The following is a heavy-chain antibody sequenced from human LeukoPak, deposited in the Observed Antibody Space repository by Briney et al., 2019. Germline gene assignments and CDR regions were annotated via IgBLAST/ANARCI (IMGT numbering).Heavy chain of an antibody. CDR3: ARTNAFGN. CDR1: GGSLSGDY. CDR2: IYYTGTT. J-gene: IGHJ3*02. V-gene: IGHV4-59*01. Sequence: SETLSLTCTVSGGSLSGDYWNWIRQPPGKGLEWIGYIYYTGTTDYSPSLKSRVTISLDMSKNQFSLKLRSVTAAGTAVYYCARTNAFGNRGQGTMVTVSS.